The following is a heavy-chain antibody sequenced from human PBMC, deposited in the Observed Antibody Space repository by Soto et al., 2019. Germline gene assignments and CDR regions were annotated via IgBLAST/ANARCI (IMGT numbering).Heavy chain of an antibody. CDR1: GGSISSSSYY. D-gene: IGHD3-10*01. CDR3: ARRGLMVRGGFDP. J-gene: IGHJ5*02. CDR2: IYYSGST. Sequence: PSETLSLTCTVSGGSISSSSYYWGWIRQPPGKGLEWIGSIYYSGSTYYNPSLKSRVTIXVXTXXXXXSLXLXXVTXADTAVYYCARRGLMVRGGFDPWGQGTLVTVS. V-gene: IGHV4-39*01.